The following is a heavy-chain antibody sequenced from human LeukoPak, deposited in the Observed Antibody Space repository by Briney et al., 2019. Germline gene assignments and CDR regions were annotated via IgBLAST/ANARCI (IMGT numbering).Heavy chain of an antibody. V-gene: IGHV4-39*07. CDR3: ARDLRDYYGSGSQFDP. D-gene: IGHD3-10*01. CDR2: INFSGAT. CDR1: GGSIGTDSHY. J-gene: IGHJ5*02. Sequence: SETLSLTCTVSGGSIGTDSHYWGWIRQTPGKGLEWIGLINFSGATYYNPSLESRVTISVDTSKNQFSLKLSSVTAADTAVYYCARDLRDYYGSGSQFDPWGQGTLVTVSS.